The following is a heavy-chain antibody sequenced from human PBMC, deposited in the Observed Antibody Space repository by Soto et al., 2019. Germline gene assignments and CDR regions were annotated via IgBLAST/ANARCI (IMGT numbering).Heavy chain of an antibody. Sequence: SETLSLTCTVSGGSISSGDYYWSWIRQPPGKGKEWIGYIYYCGSSYYNPSLKSRVTISVDTSKNQFSLKLSSVTAADTAVYYCASTYYDILTGIDYWGQGTLVTVS. CDR1: GGSISSGDYY. J-gene: IGHJ4*02. D-gene: IGHD3-9*01. CDR2: IYYCGSS. V-gene: IGHV4-30-4*01. CDR3: ASTYYDILTGIDY.